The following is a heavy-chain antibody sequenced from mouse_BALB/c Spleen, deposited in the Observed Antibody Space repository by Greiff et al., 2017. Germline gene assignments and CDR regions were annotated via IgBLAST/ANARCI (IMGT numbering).Heavy chain of an antibody. CDR3: ARQFYYRYDRGYAMDY. D-gene: IGHD2-14*01. V-gene: IGHV5-9-4*01. CDR1: GFTFSSYA. CDR2: ISSGGSYT. Sequence: DVKLVESGGGLVKPGGSLKLSCAASGFTFSSYAMSWVRQSPEKRLEWVAEISSGGSYTYYPDTVTGRFTISRDNAKNTLYLEMSSLRSEDTAMYYCARQFYYRYDRGYAMDYWGQGTSVTVSS. J-gene: IGHJ4*01.